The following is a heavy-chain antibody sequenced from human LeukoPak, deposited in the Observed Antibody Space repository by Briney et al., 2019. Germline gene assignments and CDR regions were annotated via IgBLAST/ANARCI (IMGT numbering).Heavy chain of an antibody. Sequence: ASVKVSCKASGYTFTSYYMHWVRQAPGQGLEWMGIINPSGGSTSYAQKFQGRVTMTRDTSTSTVYMELSSLRSEDAAVYYCARDGDYDFWSGYYTGTNWFDPWGQGTLVTVSS. V-gene: IGHV1-46*01. CDR1: GYTFTSYY. J-gene: IGHJ5*02. CDR2: INPSGGST. CDR3: ARDGDYDFWSGYYTGTNWFDP. D-gene: IGHD3-3*01.